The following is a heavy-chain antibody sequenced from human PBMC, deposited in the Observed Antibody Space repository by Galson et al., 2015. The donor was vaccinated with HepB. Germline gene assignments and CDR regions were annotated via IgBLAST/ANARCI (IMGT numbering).Heavy chain of an antibody. Sequence: SVKVSCKASGYAFTSYEINWVRQAIGQGLEWMGWMNPNSGNTGYVQKFQGRVTMTRNTSVSTAYMEMSSLRSEDTAVYYCARAPGMDVWGQGTTVTVSS. V-gene: IGHV1-8*01. J-gene: IGHJ6*02. CDR2: MNPNSGNT. CDR3: ARAPGMDV. CDR1: GYAFTSYE.